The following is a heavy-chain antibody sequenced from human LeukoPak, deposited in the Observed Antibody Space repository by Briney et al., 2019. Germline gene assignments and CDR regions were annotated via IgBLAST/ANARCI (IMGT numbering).Heavy chain of an antibody. J-gene: IGHJ4*02. Sequence: GGSLRLSCAASGFTFSSYWMHWVRQAPGKGLVWVSRINSDGSSTTYADSVKGRFSISRDNAKNTLYLQMNSLRAEDTAVYYCAKGRSGSYSHFDYWGQGTLVTVSS. D-gene: IGHD1-26*01. CDR3: AKGRSGSYSHFDY. CDR1: GFTFSSYW. CDR2: INSDGSST. V-gene: IGHV3-74*01.